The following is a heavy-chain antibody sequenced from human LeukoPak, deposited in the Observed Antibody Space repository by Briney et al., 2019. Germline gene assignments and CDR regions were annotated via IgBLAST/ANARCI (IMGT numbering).Heavy chain of an antibody. D-gene: IGHD6-6*01. J-gene: IGHJ4*02. CDR2: VSADGRTQ. Sequence: PGRSLRLSCAASGFTFRTYSIHWVRQAPGKGLEWVTVVSADGRTQLYSDSVKGRFTVSRDNSLNTLHLQMNSLKTEDTAVYYCASGDAARPPPYFDYWGQGTLVTVSS. CDR1: GFTFRTYS. CDR3: ASGDAARPPPYFDY. V-gene: IGHV3-30*03.